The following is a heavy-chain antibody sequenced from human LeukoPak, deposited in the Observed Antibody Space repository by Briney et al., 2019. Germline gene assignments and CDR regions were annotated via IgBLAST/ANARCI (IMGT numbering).Heavy chain of an antibody. Sequence: PGGSLRLSCAASGFTFSSYAMSWVRQAPGKGLEWVSAISGSGGSTYYADSVKGRFTISRDNSKNTLYLQMNSLRAEDTAVYYCAKTYHYYDSSPRQGEGEIDYWGQGTLVTVSS. CDR2: ISGSGGST. CDR3: AKTYHYYDSSPRQGEGEIDY. V-gene: IGHV3-23*01. J-gene: IGHJ4*02. CDR1: GFTFSSYA. D-gene: IGHD3-22*01.